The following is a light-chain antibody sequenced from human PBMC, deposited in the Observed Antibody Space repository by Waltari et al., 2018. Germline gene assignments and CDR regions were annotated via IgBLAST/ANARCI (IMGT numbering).Light chain of an antibody. Sequence: IDMTQSPSSLSASVGDRITVTCRASQDIGNFLAWYQQTPGKRPKLLIYAASTLQAGVPSRFSGSGSGTDFTLTVSNLRPEDVATYYCQKYNTYPYTFGPGTKVDI. CDR1: QDIGNF. CDR2: AAS. J-gene: IGKJ3*01. CDR3: QKYNTYPYT. V-gene: IGKV1-27*01.